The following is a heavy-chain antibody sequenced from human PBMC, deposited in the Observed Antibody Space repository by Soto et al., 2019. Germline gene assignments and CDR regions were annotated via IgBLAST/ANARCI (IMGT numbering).Heavy chain of an antibody. CDR3: ARGVESIEAPTTHDAFDI. Sequence: ASVKVSCKASGYTFTSYGISWVRQAPGQGLEWMGWISAYNGNTNYAQKLQGRVTMTTDTSTSTAYMELRSLRSDDTAVYYCARGVESIEAPTTHDAFDIWGQGTMVTVSS. D-gene: IGHD6-6*01. V-gene: IGHV1-18*04. J-gene: IGHJ3*02. CDR2: ISAYNGNT. CDR1: GYTFTSYG.